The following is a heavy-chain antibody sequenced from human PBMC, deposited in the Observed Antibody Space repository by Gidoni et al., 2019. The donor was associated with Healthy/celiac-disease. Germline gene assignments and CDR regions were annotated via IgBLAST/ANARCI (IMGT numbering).Heavy chain of an antibody. CDR1: GFTFSSYE. CDR3: ARSGVRPVVVVVGNWFDP. Sequence: EVQLVESGGGLVQPGGSLRLSCAASGFTFSSYEMNWVRQAPGKGLEWVSYISSSGSTIYYADSVKGRFTISRDNAKNSLYLQMNSLRAEDTAVYYCARSGVRPVVVVVGNWFDPWGQGTLVTVSS. V-gene: IGHV3-48*03. J-gene: IGHJ5*02. D-gene: IGHD2-15*01. CDR2: ISSSGSTI.